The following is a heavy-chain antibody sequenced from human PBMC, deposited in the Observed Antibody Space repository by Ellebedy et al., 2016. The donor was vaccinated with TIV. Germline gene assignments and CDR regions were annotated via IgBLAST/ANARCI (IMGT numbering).Heavy chain of an antibody. Sequence: GESLKISCAVSGFTFSSNWMSWARQAPGKGLEWVATIKQDGSEIHDVDYVKGRFTISRDNAKNSLYLQMNSLRVEDTALYYCARDAYPYAMDVWGQGTTVTVSS. CDR1: GFTFSSNW. D-gene: IGHD2-2*02. J-gene: IGHJ6*02. V-gene: IGHV3-7*03. CDR2: IKQDGSEI. CDR3: ARDAYPYAMDV.